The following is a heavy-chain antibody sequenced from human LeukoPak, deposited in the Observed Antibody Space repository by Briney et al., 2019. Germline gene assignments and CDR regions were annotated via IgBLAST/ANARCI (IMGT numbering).Heavy chain of an antibody. CDR1: GFTFSRHY. V-gene: IGHV3-74*01. CDR3: ARGGYCSSTSCYHDYYYGMDV. Sequence: GGSLRLSCAASGFTFSRHYMHWVRQAPGKGLVWVSRVNGVGTDKIYADSVKGRFTISRENAKNSLYLQMNSLRAGDTAVYYCARGGYCSSTSCYHDYYYGMDVWGQGTTVTVSS. CDR2: VNGVGTDK. J-gene: IGHJ6*02. D-gene: IGHD2-2*03.